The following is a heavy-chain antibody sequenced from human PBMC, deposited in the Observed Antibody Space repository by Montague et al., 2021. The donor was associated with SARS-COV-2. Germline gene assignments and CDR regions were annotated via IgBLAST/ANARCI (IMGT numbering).Heavy chain of an antibody. V-gene: IGHV3-7*01. D-gene: IGHD3-3*01. Sequence: SLRLSCAASGFTFSSYWMSWVRQAPGKGLEWVANIKQDGSERCYVDSVKGRFTISRDNAKNSLYLQMNSLRAEDTAVYYCARDRRFLEWLPTLGCFDPWGQGTLVTVSS. CDR2: IKQDGSER. J-gene: IGHJ5*02. CDR3: ARDRRFLEWLPTLGCFDP. CDR1: GFTFSSYW.